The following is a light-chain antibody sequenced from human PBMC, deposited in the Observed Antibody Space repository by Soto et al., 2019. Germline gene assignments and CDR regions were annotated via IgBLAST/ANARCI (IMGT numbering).Light chain of an antibody. CDR3: CSYAGSRTFV. Sequence: QSVLTQPASVSGSPEQSITISCTGTSSDVGAYNLVSWYQQLPGKAPRLIIYEGTKRPSGISHRFSGSKSDNTASLTISGLWAEDEAHYHCCSYAGSRTFVFGGGTKVTVL. CDR1: SSDVGAYNL. V-gene: IGLV2-23*01. CDR2: EGT. J-gene: IGLJ2*01.